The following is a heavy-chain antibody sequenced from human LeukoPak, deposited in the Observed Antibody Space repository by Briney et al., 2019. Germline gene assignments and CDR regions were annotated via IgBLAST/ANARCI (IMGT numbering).Heavy chain of an antibody. D-gene: IGHD6-13*01. CDR2: IYYSGST. J-gene: IGHJ4*02. CDR1: GGSISSYY. V-gene: IGHV4-59*01. Sequence: SETLSLTCTVSGGSISSYYWGWIRQPPGKGLEWIGYIYYSGSTNYNPSLKSRVTISVDTSKNQFSLKLSSVTAADTAVYYCAGSSSWYGVYFDYWGQGTLVTVSS. CDR3: AGSSSWYGVYFDY.